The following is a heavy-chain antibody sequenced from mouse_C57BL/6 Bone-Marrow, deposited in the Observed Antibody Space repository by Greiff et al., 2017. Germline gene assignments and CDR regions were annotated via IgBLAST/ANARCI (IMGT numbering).Heavy chain of an antibody. J-gene: IGHJ1*03. D-gene: IGHD1-1*01. CDR3: ARDPITTVVARYWYFDV. CDR1: GFTFSDYY. V-gene: IGHV5-16*01. Sequence: EVQGVESEGGLVQPGSSMKLSCTASGFTFSDYYMAWVRQVPEKGLEWVANINYDGSSTYYLDPLKSRFIISRDHAKNILYLQMSSLKSEDTATYYWARDPITTVVARYWYFDVWGTGTTVTVSS. CDR2: INYDGSST.